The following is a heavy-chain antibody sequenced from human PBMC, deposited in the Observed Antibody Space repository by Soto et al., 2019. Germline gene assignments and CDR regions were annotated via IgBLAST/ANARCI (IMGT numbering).Heavy chain of an antibody. CDR3: ARAQKRSYFVDY. Sequence: QVHLVQSGAEVKKPGASVTFSCQASGYTFTNFYMHWVRQASGQGLEWMGIINPSGGVTTYAQKFQGRFTMTRDTSTSTVYMELSGLRSEDTAIYYCARAQKRSYFVDYWGQGTLVSVSS. D-gene: IGHD2-15*01. CDR2: INPSGGVT. V-gene: IGHV1-46*01. J-gene: IGHJ4*02. CDR1: GYTFTNFY.